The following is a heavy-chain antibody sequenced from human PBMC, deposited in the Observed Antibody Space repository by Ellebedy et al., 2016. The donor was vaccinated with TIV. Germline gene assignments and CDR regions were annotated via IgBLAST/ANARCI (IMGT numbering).Heavy chain of an antibody. CDR1: GFTFSSYA. J-gene: IGHJ6*03. Sequence: GESLKISXAASGFTFSSYAMSWVRQAPGKGLEWVSAISGSGGSTYYADSVKGRFTISRDNSKNTLYLQMNSLRAEDTAVYYCAKADGGYYYYYMDVWGKGTTVTVSS. CDR3: AKADGGYYYYYMDV. CDR2: ISGSGGST. V-gene: IGHV3-23*01.